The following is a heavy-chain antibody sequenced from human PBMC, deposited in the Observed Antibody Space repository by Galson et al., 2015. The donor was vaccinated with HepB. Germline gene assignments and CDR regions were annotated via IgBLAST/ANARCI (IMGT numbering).Heavy chain of an antibody. CDR3: ARTEREVTASRGYFDY. CDR1: YA. J-gene: IGHJ4*02. CDR2: ISYDGSNK. D-gene: IGHD2-21*02. Sequence: YAMHWVRQAPGKGLEWVAVISYDGSNKYYADSVKGRFTISRDNSKNALYLQMNSLRAEDTAVYYCARTEREVTASRGYFDYWGQGTLVTVSS. V-gene: IGHV3-30*04.